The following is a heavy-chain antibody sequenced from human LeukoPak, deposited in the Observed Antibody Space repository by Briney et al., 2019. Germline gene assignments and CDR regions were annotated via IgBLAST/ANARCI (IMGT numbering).Heavy chain of an antibody. CDR3: ARSAGFYIPHYFDY. V-gene: IGHV4-34*01. Sequence: PSETLSLTCAVYGGSFSGYYWSWIRQPPGTGLEWIGEINHSGSTNYNPSLKSRVTISVDASKNQFSLKLSSVTAADTAVYYCARSAGFYIPHYFDYRGQGTLVTVSS. CDR1: GGSFSGYY. D-gene: IGHD2/OR15-2a*01. CDR2: INHSGST. J-gene: IGHJ4*02.